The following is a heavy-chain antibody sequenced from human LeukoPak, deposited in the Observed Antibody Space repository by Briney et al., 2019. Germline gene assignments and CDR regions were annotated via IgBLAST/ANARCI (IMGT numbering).Heavy chain of an antibody. J-gene: IGHJ4*02. V-gene: IGHV4-61*02. Sequence: SETLSLTCTVSGGSISSGSYYWSWIRQPAGKGLEWIGRIYTSGSTNYNPSLKSRVTISVDTSKNQFSLKLSSVTAADTAVYYCASRKQYYDILIGYDYWGQGTLVTVSS. CDR3: ASRKQYYDILIGYDY. CDR2: IYTSGST. CDR1: GGSISSGSYY. D-gene: IGHD3-9*01.